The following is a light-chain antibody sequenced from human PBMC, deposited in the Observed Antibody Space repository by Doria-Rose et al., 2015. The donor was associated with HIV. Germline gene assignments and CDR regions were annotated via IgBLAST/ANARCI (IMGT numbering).Light chain of an antibody. CDR1: QSFSSTY. CDR2: DGS. V-gene: IGKV3-20*01. CDR3: HQYGTSWT. J-gene: IGKJ1*01. Sequence: EIVLTQSPGTLSLSPGERATLSCGASQSFSSTYLAWYQQKPGQAPSLLIYDGSTRATGIPDRFSASGSGTDFTLTINRLEPGDFALYYCHQYGTSWTFGQGTKVEI.